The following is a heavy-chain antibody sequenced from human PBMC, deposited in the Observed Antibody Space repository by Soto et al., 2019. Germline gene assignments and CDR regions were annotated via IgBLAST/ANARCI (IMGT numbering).Heavy chain of an antibody. CDR2: IYSGDTS. J-gene: IGHJ4*02. Sequence: EVQLVESGGGLVQPGGSLRLSCAASGFTVSTNYMSWVRQAPGKGLEWVSLIYSGDTSYYADYVKGRFTISRHISRNTLFLQMNSLRPEDTAVYYCASRSASLCTSVSGPNLFNYWGQGTLVTVSS. CDR3: ASRSASLCTSVSGPNLFNY. CDR1: GFTVSTNY. V-gene: IGHV3-53*04. D-gene: IGHD2-2*01.